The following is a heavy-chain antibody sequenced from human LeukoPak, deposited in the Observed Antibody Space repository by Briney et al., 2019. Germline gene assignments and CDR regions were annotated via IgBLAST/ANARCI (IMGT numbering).Heavy chain of an antibody. CDR2: IKQDGSEK. CDR1: GFTFSSYW. D-gene: IGHD6-13*01. J-gene: IGHJ5*02. Sequence: PGGSLRLSCAASGFTFSSYWMSWVRQAPGKGLEWVANIKQDGSEKYYVDSVKGRFTISRDNAKNSLYLQMNSLRAEDTAVYYCARGSAAAGTYWFGPWGQGTLVTVSS. CDR3: ARGSAAAGTYWFGP. V-gene: IGHV3-7*01.